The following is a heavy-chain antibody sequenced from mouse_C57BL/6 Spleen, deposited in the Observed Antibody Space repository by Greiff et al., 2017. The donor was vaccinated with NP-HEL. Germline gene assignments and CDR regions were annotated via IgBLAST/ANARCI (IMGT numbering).Heavy chain of an antibody. CDR1: GYSITSGYY. J-gene: IGHJ1*03. V-gene: IGHV3-6*01. D-gene: IGHD2-3*01. Sequence: ESGPGLVKPSQSLSLTCSVTGYSITSGYYWNWIRQFPGNKLEWMGYISYDGSNNYNPSLKNRISITRDTSKNQFFLKLNSVTTEDTATYYCARGWFPRYWYFDVWGTGTTVTVSS. CDR2: ISYDGSN. CDR3: ARGWFPRYWYFDV.